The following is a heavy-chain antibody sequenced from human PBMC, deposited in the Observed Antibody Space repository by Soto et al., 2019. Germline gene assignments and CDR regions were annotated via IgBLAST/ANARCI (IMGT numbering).Heavy chain of an antibody. CDR2: IFDSGST. D-gene: IGHD2-8*01. CDR3: AREIMPLTNDWYFDL. Sequence: QVQLQESGPGLVKPSETLSLTCTVSGGSISGGVHSWSWIRQPPGKGLEWIGHIFDSGSTYYSPSLKSRLTISVDTSKNQFSLRLSSVTAADTAVYYCAREIMPLTNDWYFDLGGRGTLVTVSS. V-gene: IGHV4-30-4*01. CDR1: GGSISGGVHS. J-gene: IGHJ2*01.